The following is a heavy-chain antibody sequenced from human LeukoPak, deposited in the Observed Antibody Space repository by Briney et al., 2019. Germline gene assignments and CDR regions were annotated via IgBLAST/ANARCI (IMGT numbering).Heavy chain of an antibody. CDR3: ARDQEGFDY. V-gene: IGHV1-46*01. CDR1: GYIFTSSY. CDR2: IYPRDGST. Sequence: ASVTVSCKASGYIFTSSYIHWVRQAPGQGLEWMGMIYPRDGSTSYAQRFQDRVTVTRDTSTSTVHMELSGLRSEDTAVYYCARDQEGFDYWGQGTQVTVSS. J-gene: IGHJ4*02.